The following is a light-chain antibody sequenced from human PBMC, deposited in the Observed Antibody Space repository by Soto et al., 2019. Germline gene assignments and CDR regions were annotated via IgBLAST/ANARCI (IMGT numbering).Light chain of an antibody. CDR2: DVS. Sequence: QSALTQPASVSGSPGQSITISCTGTSSDVGGYNYVSWYQHHPGKAPKLMIYDVSNRPSGVSNRFSGSKSGNTASLTISGLQAEDEADYYCSSYTSINTLVFGVGTKVTVL. CDR1: SSDVGGYNY. J-gene: IGLJ2*01. CDR3: SSYTSINTLV. V-gene: IGLV2-14*03.